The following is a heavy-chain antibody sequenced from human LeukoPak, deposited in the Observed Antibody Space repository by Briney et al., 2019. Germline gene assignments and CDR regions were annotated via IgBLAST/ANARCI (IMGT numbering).Heavy chain of an antibody. J-gene: IGHJ3*02. CDR3: ARSSPHCSSTSCYNDAFDI. Sequence: PGGSLRLSCAASGFTFSSYSMNWVRQAPGKGLEWVSSISSSSSYIYYADSVKGRFTISRDSAKNSLHLQMNSLRAEDTAVYYCARSSPHCSSTSCYNDAFDIWGQGTMVTVSS. CDR2: ISSSSSYI. D-gene: IGHD2-2*02. V-gene: IGHV3-21*01. CDR1: GFTFSSYS.